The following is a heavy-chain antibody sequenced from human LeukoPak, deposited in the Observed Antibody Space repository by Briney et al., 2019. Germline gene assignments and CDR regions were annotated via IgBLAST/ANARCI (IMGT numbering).Heavy chain of an antibody. V-gene: IGHV3-23*05. J-gene: IGHJ5*02. CDR2: IKRDGSNT. D-gene: IGHD2-15*01. CDR3: AKGGYASCFDP. Sequence: PGGSLRLSCEASGFTFSKHPMSWVRQAPGKGLEWVSTIKRDGSNTYYTDSVEGRFTISRDNSKNTLYLEMNTLRAEDTAVYYCAKGGYASCFDPWGQGTQVTVSS. CDR1: GFTFSKHP.